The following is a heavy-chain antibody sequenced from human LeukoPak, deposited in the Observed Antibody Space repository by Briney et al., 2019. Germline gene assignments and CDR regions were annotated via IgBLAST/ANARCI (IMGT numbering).Heavy chain of an antibody. Sequence: SETLSLTCTVSGGSISSSSYYWGWIRQPPGKGLEWTGSIYYSGSTYYNPSLKSRVTISVDTSKNQFSLKLSSVTAADTAVYYCARVTSTIIDYWGQGTLVTVSS. D-gene: IGHD2-2*01. CDR2: IYYSGST. J-gene: IGHJ4*02. V-gene: IGHV4-39*07. CDR1: GGSISSSSYY. CDR3: ARVTSTIIDY.